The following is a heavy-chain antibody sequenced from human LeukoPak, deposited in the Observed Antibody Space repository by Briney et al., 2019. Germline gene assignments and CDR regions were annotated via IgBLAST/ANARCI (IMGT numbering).Heavy chain of an antibody. CDR1: GFTFSSYA. V-gene: IGHV3-23*01. CDR3: AKGVTGYCSSTSCYSMDV. CDR2: ISGSGGST. D-gene: IGHD2-2*01. J-gene: IGHJ6*04. Sequence: GGSLRLSCAASGFTFSSYAVSWVRQAPGKGLEWVSAISGSGGSTYYADSVKGRFTISRDNSKNTLYLQMNSLRAEDTAVYYCAKGVTGYCSSTSCYSMDVWGKGTTVTVSS.